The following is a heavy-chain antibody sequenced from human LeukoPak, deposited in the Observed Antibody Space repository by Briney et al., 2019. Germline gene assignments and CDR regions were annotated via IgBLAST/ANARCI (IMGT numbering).Heavy chain of an antibody. J-gene: IGHJ3*02. V-gene: IGHV1-69*06. CDR3: ARDRRLRFGRDAFDI. CDR2: IIPIFGTA. D-gene: IGHD5-12*01. Sequence: ASVKVSCKASGGTFSSYAISWVRQAPGQGLEWMGGIIPIFGTANYAQKFQGRVTITADKSTSTAYMELSSLRSEDTAVYYCARDRRLRFGRDAFDIWGQGTMVTVSS. CDR1: GGTFSSYA.